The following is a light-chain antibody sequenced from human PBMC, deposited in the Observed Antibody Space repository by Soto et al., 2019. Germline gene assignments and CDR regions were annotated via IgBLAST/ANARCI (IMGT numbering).Light chain of an antibody. Sequence: EIVLTQSPGTLSLSPGERATLSCRASQSVSGTYIAWYQQKFGQAPRLLIQGVSSRATGIPDRFSGSGSGTDFTLTISSLEPEDFAVYYCQQRSNWPLMYTFGQGTKLEIK. CDR2: GVS. CDR1: QSVSGTY. J-gene: IGKJ2*01. V-gene: IGKV3D-20*02. CDR3: QQRSNWPLMYT.